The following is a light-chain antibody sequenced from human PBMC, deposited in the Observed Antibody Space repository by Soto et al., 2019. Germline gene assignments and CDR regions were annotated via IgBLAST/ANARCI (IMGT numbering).Light chain of an antibody. CDR2: EGP. Sequence: QSVLAQPASVTGSPGQSITISRTGTSGFVGSFSLVSSYHQHPGKAPKVIISEGPRRPSGVPDRLSVSTSANSASLTISGLQADDEADYYCCLYIGATTYVCGTGTKVTVL. J-gene: IGLJ1*01. CDR1: SGFVGSFSL. CDR3: CLYIGATTYV. V-gene: IGLV2-23*01.